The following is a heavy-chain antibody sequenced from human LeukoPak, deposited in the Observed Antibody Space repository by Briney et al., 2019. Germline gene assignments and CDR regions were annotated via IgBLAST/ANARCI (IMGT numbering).Heavy chain of an antibody. CDR3: VRDRDATPDDVRDY. V-gene: IGHV1-18*01. D-gene: IGHD2-21*02. CDR1: GYTFITSG. J-gene: IGHJ4*02. CDR2: ISPFNGKT. Sequence: ASVKVSRKASGYTFITSGITWVRQAPGHGLKWMGWISPFNGKTRFAEEFQDRLTMTTDTPTRTAYMVLRSLRSDDTAVYYCVRDRDATPDDVRDYWGQGTLVTVSS.